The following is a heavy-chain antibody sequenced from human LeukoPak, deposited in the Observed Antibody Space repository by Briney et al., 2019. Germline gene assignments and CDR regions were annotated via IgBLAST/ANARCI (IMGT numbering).Heavy chain of an antibody. CDR2: MNPNSGNT. J-gene: IGHJ4*02. CDR3: ARGREYSTGMEDY. Sequence: GASVKVSCKASGYTFTSYDINWVRQATGQGLEWMGWMNPNSGNTGYAQKFQGRVTITRNTSISTAYMELSSLRSEDTAVYYCARGREYSTGMEDYWGQGTLVTVSS. D-gene: IGHD6-25*01. CDR1: GYTFTSYD. V-gene: IGHV1-8*03.